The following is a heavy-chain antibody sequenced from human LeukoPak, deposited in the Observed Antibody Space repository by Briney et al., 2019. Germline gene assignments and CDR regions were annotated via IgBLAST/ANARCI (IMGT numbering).Heavy chain of an antibody. Sequence: SETLSLTCTVSGGSISSYYWSWIRQPPGKGLEWIGYIYYSGSTNYNPSLKSRVTISVDTSKNQFSLKLSSVTAADTAVDYCARTGGSYPDAFDIWGQGTMVTVSS. CDR3: ARTGGSYPDAFDI. D-gene: IGHD1-26*01. V-gene: IGHV4-59*08. CDR1: GGSISSYY. CDR2: IYYSGST. J-gene: IGHJ3*02.